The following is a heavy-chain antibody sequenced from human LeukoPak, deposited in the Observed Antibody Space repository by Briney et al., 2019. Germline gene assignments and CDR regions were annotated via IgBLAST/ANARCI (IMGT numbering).Heavy chain of an antibody. V-gene: IGHV4-34*01. Sequence: SETLSLTCAAYGGSFSGYYWSWIRQSPGKGLEWIGEINQSGSTNHNPSLKSRVTISVDTSKNQFSLKLSSVTAADTAVYYCAREISYCTNGVCYSVWFDPWGQGTLVTVSS. CDR1: GGSFSGYY. CDR3: AREISYCTNGVCYSVWFDP. CDR2: INQSGST. J-gene: IGHJ5*02. D-gene: IGHD2-8*01.